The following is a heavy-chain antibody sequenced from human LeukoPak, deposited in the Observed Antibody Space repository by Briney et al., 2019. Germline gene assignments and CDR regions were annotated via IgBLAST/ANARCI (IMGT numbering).Heavy chain of an antibody. D-gene: IGHD3-10*01. CDR1: GFIFSDYY. CDR3: ARDLWPEDY. Sequence: GGSLRLSCAASGFIFSDYYMSWVRQAPGKGLEWVANIKQDGSAKSYVDSVKGRFTISRDNAKKSLHLQMNSLRVEDTAIYYCARDLWPEDYWGQGTLVTVSS. J-gene: IGHJ4*02. V-gene: IGHV3-7*01. CDR2: IKQDGSAK.